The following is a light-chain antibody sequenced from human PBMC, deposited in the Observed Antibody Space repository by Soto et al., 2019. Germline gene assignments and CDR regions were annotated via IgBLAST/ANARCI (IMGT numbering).Light chain of an antibody. CDR3: QTWGTGIHYV. Sequence: QPVLTQSPSASASLGASVKLTCTLSSGHSSYAIAWHQQQPEKGPRYLMKLNSDGSHSKWDGIPDRFSGSSSGAERYLTISRLQSEDEADYYCQTWGTGIHYVFGTGTKVTVL. V-gene: IGLV4-69*01. CDR1: SGHSSYA. J-gene: IGLJ1*01. CDR2: LNSDGSH.